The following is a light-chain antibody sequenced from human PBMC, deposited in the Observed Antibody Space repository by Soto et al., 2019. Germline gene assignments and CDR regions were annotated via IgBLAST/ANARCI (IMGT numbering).Light chain of an antibody. J-gene: IGKJ4*01. CDR3: QQSYSTPLT. CDR2: GAS. V-gene: IGKV3-15*01. Sequence: EIVMTQSPATLSLSPGERATLSCRASESVSTNLAWYQQKAGQAPRLLIYGASTRATGIPARFSGSGSGTEFTLTISSLQSEDFAAYFCQQSYSTPLTFGGGTKVEIK. CDR1: ESVSTN.